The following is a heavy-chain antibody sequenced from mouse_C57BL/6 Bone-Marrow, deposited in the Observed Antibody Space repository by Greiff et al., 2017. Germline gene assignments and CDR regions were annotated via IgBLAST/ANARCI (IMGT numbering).Heavy chain of an antibody. D-gene: IGHD2-3*01. CDR1: GYAFSSSW. Sequence: VQLQESGPELVKPGASVKISCKASGYAFSSSWMNWVKQRPGKGLEWIGRIYPGDGDTNYNGKFKGKATLTADKSSSTAYMQLSSLTSEDSAVYFCARSYDGSFAYWGQETLVTVSA. J-gene: IGHJ3*01. V-gene: IGHV1-82*01. CDR3: ARSYDGSFAY. CDR2: IYPGDGDT.